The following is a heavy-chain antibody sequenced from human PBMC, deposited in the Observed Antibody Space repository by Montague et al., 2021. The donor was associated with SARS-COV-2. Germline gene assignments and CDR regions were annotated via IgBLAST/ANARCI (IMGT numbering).Heavy chain of an antibody. CDR1: GFSLGTSGVG. CDR2: IYWDDDK. CDR3: AHSRYYYYDSSGYRVYYFDY. J-gene: IGHJ4*02. V-gene: IGHV2-5*02. Sequence: PALVKPTQTLTLTCTFSGFSLGTSGVGVGWIRQPPGKALEWLALIYWDDDKRYSPSLKSRLTITKDTSKNQVVLTMTNMDPVDTATYYCAHSRYYYYDSSGYRVYYFDYWGQGTLVTVSS. D-gene: IGHD3-22*01.